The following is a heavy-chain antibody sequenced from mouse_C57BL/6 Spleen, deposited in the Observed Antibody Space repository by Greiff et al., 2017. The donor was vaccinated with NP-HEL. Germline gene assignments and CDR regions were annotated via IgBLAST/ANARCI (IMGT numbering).Heavy chain of an antibody. CDR1: GFNIKDYY. J-gene: IGHJ3*01. D-gene: IGHD2-2*01. CDR2: IDPEDGET. CDR3: ARSDGYDGSWSAN. Sequence: EVQLQQSGAELVKPGASVKLSCTASGFNIKDYYMHWVKQRTEQGLAWIGRIDPEDGETKSAPKFQGNGTITADTSSNTADLQLSSLPSEDTAVYYGARSDGYDGSWSANWGQGALVTGAA. V-gene: IGHV14-2*01.